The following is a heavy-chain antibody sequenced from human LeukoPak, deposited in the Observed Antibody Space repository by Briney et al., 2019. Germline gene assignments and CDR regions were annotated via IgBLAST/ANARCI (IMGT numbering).Heavy chain of an antibody. D-gene: IGHD3-10*01. V-gene: IGHV3-30*02. Sequence: GGSLRLSCAASGFTFSSYGMHWVRQAPGKGLEWVAFIRYDGSNKYYADSVKGRFTISRDNAKNSLYLQMNSLRAEDTAVYYCASSSNTYYYGSGRDYWGQGTLVTVSS. CDR2: IRYDGSNK. CDR1: GFTFSSYG. CDR3: ASSSNTYYYGSGRDY. J-gene: IGHJ4*02.